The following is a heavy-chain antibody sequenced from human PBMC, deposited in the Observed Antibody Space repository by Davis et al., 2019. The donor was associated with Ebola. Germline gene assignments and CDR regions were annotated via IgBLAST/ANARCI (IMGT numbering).Heavy chain of an antibody. V-gene: IGHV3-30*02. J-gene: IGHJ4*02. CDR3: ARDGPNYDVDY. CDR1: GFTFNKAW. D-gene: IGHD3-22*01. CDR2: IRSEATSQ. Sequence: GESLKISCEASGFTFNKAWMNWVRQAPGKGLEWVAFIRSEATSQDYGKSVQGRFFISRDDSKNTLYLQMNSLRVDDTAVYFCARDGPNYDVDYWGQGTLVTVSA.